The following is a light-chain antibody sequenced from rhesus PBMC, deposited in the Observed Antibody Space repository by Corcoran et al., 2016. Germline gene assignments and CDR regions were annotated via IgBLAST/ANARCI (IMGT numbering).Light chain of an antibody. CDR1: ENVNHY. CDR2: KAS. Sequence: DIQMTQSPSSLSASVGDRVTITCRASENVNHYVNWYQQKPGKAPKLLIYKASTLQSGAPSRFSGSGSRADYTFTISSLQPEDFATYYCPHGYGTPYSFGQGTKVEIK. CDR3: PHGYGTPYS. J-gene: IGKJ2*01. V-gene: IGKV1-74*01.